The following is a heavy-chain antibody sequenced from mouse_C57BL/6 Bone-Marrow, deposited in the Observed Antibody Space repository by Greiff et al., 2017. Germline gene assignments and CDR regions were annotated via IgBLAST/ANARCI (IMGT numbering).Heavy chain of an antibody. Sequence: QVQLQQSGAELARPGASVKLSCKASGYTFTSYGLSWVKQRTGQGLEWIGEIYPSSGNTYYNEKFKGKATLTADKSSSTAYMELRSLTSEDAAVYFCARLGPRAWFAYWGQGTLVTVSA. CDR2: IYPSSGNT. V-gene: IGHV1-81*01. J-gene: IGHJ3*01. CDR3: ARLGPRAWFAY. CDR1: GYTFTSYG.